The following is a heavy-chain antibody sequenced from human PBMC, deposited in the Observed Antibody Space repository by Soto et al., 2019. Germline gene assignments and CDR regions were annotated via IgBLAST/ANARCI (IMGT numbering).Heavy chain of an antibody. CDR1: GFTVSIYH. V-gene: IGHV3-53*01. J-gene: IGHJ4*02. Sequence: HPGESLRLSYEASGFTVSIYHMAWVRQAPGRGPEWVSNIYPGGNTFHADSVKGRFTISRDNSKNILFLQMNSLRVEDTAVYYCARGGDTAKVGYWGQGT. CDR3: ARGGDTAKVGY. D-gene: IGHD5-18*01. CDR2: IYPGGNT.